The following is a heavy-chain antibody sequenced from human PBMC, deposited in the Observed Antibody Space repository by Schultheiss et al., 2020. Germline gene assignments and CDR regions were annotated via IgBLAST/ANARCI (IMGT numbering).Heavy chain of an antibody. Sequence: SQTLSLTCTVSGGSISSYYWSWIRQPPGKGLEWIGYIYYSGSTTNYNPSLKSRVTISVDTSKNQFSLKLSSVTAADTAVYYCARVVTIFGVAQWWFDPWGQGTLVTVSS. CDR2: IYYSGSTT. D-gene: IGHD3-3*01. V-gene: IGHV4-59*08. CDR1: GGSISSYY. CDR3: ARVVTIFGVAQWWFDP. J-gene: IGHJ5*02.